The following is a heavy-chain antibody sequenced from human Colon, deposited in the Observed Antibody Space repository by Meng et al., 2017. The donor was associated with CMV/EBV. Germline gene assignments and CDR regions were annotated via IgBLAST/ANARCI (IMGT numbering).Heavy chain of an antibody. D-gene: IGHD5-12*01. Sequence: TPKVSGPTLVKPPQTLTLTCTFSGFSFTTDKAGVGWIRHPPGKALEWLALIYWDDDTRYSPSLKTRLTITRDTSKNQVILTMTNMDPADTATYYCVHRSYSGQDDYWGQGALVTVSS. CDR1: GFSFTTDKAG. V-gene: IGHV2-5*02. CDR2: IYWDDDT. J-gene: IGHJ4*02. CDR3: VHRSYSGQDDY.